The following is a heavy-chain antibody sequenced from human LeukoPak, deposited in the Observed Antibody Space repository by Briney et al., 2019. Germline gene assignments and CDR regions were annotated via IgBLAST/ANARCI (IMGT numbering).Heavy chain of an antibody. J-gene: IGHJ6*03. V-gene: IGHV3-7*01. CDR1: GFTTHYW. CDR2: IDRDGRVQ. CDR3: TGGSDKVLSGEYCYYMDV. Sequence: PGGSLSLSCTASGFTTHYWLNGVRQSPGKGLEWEANIDRDGRVQHYVDSVEGRFTISRDSAKNSLDLQMHSLRAEGTAVYYCTGGSDKVLSGEYCYYMDVWAKGPRSPSP. D-gene: IGHD2/OR15-2a*01.